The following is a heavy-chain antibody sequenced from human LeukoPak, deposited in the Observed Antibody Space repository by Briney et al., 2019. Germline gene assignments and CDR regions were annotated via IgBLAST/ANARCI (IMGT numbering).Heavy chain of an antibody. J-gene: IGHJ4*02. CDR1: GFTYSRYS. D-gene: IGHD3-3*01. Sequence: PGGSLRLSYLASGFTYSRYSMHGVRQAPGKGLEYVSAISGNGGSTYYADSVKGRFTISRDNSKNTLYLQMSSLRTEDTAIYYWLKAQYDFWSGRDYWGQGTLVTVSS. CDR3: LKAQYDFWSGRDY. V-gene: IGHV3-64D*09. CDR2: ISGNGGST.